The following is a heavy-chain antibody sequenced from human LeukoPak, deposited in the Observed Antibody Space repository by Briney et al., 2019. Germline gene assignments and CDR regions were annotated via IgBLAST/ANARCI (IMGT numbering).Heavy chain of an antibody. Sequence: GGSLRLSCAASGFTFSNAWMSWVRQAPGKGLEWVSTLSGSGNSTYYADSVKGRFTISRDISKNTLYLQMNSLRAEDTAVYYCAKVSGYYGSGSLWGYYYYYMDVWGKGTTVTISS. J-gene: IGHJ6*03. D-gene: IGHD3-10*01. CDR1: GFTFSNAW. CDR3: AKVSGYYGSGSLWGYYYYYMDV. V-gene: IGHV3-23*01. CDR2: LSGSGNST.